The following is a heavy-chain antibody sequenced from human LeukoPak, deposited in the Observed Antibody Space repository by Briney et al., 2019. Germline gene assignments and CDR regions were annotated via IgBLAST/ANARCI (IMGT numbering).Heavy chain of an antibody. D-gene: IGHD6-19*01. CDR1: GFTFGDYA. J-gene: IGHJ4*02. Sequence: PGRSLRLSCTASGFTFGDYAMSWVRQAPGKGLEWVGFIRSTTHGGTTEYAASVKRRFTISRDDYKSIAYLQMNSLKTEDTAVCYCNRYSSGWYNSDYWGQGTLVTVSS. CDR3: NRYSSGWYNSDY. CDR2: IRSTTHGGTT. V-gene: IGHV3-49*04.